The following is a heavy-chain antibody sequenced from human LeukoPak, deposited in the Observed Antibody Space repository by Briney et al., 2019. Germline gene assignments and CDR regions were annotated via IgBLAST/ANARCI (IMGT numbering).Heavy chain of an antibody. V-gene: IGHV3-7*01. Sequence: GGSLRLSCAASGFRFRYYWMTWVRQTPGKGLEWVANIKEDGTTKYYVDSVRGRFTVSRDNAQNSLYLQMNSLRAEDTAVYYCARSHKQQLVDFDYWGQGTLVTVSS. CDR2: IKEDGTTK. CDR3: ARSHKQQLVDFDY. J-gene: IGHJ4*02. D-gene: IGHD6-13*01. CDR1: GFRFRYYW.